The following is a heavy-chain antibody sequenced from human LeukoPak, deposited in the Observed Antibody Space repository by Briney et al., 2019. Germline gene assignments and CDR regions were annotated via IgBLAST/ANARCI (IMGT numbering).Heavy chain of an antibody. CDR1: GYTFTGYY. D-gene: IGHD6-13*01. J-gene: IGHJ4*02. CDR3: ARDPRGSSWSFDY. V-gene: IGHV1-2*02. Sequence: ASVKVSCKASGYTFTGYYMHWVRQAPGQGLEWMGWINPNSGGTNYAQKFQGRVTMTRDTSISTAYMELSRLRSDDTAVYYCARDPRGSSWSFDYWGQGTLVTVSS. CDR2: INPNSGGT.